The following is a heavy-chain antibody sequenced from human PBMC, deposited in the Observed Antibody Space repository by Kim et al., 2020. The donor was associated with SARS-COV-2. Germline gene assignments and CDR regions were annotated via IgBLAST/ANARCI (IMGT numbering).Heavy chain of an antibody. CDR2: INHSGST. CDR1: GGSFSGYY. CDR3: ARRIVVVTANHFDY. D-gene: IGHD2-21*02. V-gene: IGHV4-34*01. J-gene: IGHJ4*02. Sequence: SETLSLTCAVYGGSFSGYYWSWIRQPPGKGLEWIGEINHSGSTNYNPSLKSRVTISVDTSKNQFSLKLSSVTAADTAVYYCARRIVVVTANHFDYWGQGT.